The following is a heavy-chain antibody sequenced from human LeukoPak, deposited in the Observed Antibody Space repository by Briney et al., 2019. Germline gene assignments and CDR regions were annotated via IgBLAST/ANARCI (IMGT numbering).Heavy chain of an antibody. CDR2: MNHSGST. V-gene: IGHV4-34*01. CDR1: GGSFSGYY. Sequence: SETLSLTCAVYGGSFSGYYWSWIRQPPGKGLEWIGEMNHSGSTNYNPSLKSRVTISVDTSKNQFSLKLSSVTAADTAVYYCASLGGRYCSGGSCYSSNYWGQGTLVTVSS. D-gene: IGHD2-15*01. J-gene: IGHJ4*02. CDR3: ASLGGRYCSGGSCYSSNY.